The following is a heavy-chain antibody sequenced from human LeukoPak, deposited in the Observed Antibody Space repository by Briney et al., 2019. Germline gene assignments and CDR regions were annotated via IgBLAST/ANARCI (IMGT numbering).Heavy chain of an antibody. CDR2: INQDESQK. CDR1: GLTYSTYW. V-gene: IGHV3-7*01. Sequence: GGSLSLSCAASGLTYSTYWISWVRQAPGKGLEWVASINQDESQKHYVDSVQGRFTISRDNTKNSLFLQMNSLRAEDTAAYYCARLKYDVLKRDYWGQGTLVTVSS. D-gene: IGHD3-10*02. J-gene: IGHJ4*02. CDR3: ARLKYDVLKRDY.